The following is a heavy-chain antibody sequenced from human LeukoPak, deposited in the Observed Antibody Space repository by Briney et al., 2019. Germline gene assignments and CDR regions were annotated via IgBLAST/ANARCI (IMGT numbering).Heavy chain of an antibody. Sequence: GGSLRLSCTASGFTFSVSWMHWVRQAPGKGLVWVSVIKSDGSGTTYADSVKGRFTISRDNAKNTVYLQMNSRRADDKAMYYRCKDYFGSIEHWGQGTLGNVSS. CDR3: CKDYFGSIEH. CDR2: IKSDGSGT. CDR1: GFTFSVSW. V-gene: IGHV3-74*01. J-gene: IGHJ4*02. D-gene: IGHD2/OR15-2a*01.